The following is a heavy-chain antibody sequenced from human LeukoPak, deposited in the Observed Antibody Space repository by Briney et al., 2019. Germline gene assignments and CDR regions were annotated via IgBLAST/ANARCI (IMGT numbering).Heavy chain of an antibody. V-gene: IGHV3-30*03. CDR2: ISDDGSNK. CDR1: GFTFSSYG. CDR3: AREVSRDGYMEGFDY. D-gene: IGHD5-24*01. Sequence: PGGSLRLSCAASGFTFSSYGMHWVRQAPGKGLEWVAAISDDGSNKKYADSVKGRFTISRDNSQNTLYLQMNSLRAEDTAVYYCAREVSRDGYMEGFDYWGQGTLVTVSS. J-gene: IGHJ4*02.